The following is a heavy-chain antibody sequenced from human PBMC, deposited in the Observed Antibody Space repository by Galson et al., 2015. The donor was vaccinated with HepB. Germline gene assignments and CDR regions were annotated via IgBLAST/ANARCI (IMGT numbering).Heavy chain of an antibody. Sequence: SVKVSCKASGGTFSSYAISWVRQAPGQGLEWMGGIIPIFGTANYAQKFQGRVTITADESTSTAYMELSSLRSEDTAVYYCARDSGYLHAFDIWGQGTMVTVSS. CDR2: IIPIFGTA. D-gene: IGHD2-15*01. V-gene: IGHV1-69*13. CDR1: GGTFSSYA. CDR3: ARDSGYLHAFDI. J-gene: IGHJ3*02.